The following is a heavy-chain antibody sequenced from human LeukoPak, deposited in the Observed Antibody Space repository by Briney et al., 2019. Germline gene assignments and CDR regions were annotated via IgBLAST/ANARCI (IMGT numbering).Heavy chain of an antibody. V-gene: IGHV3-23*01. Sequence: GASLRLSCATSGFTFSSYAMSWVRQAPGKGLEWVSAISGSDGSTYYADSVKGRFTISRDNSKNTLYLQMNSLRAEDTAVYYCAKGPATHDAFDIWGQGTMVTVSS. CDR2: ISGSDGST. CDR1: GFTFSSYA. D-gene: IGHD1-26*01. CDR3: AKGPATHDAFDI. J-gene: IGHJ3*02.